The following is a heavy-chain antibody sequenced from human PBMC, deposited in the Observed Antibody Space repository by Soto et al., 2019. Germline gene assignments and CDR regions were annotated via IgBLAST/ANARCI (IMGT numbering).Heavy chain of an antibody. V-gene: IGHV3-23*01. CDR3: ATAIGSYSLEFFQD. Sequence: GGSLRLSCAASGFTFSNYAMTWVRQAPGKGLEWVSGLNGSGGSTSSADSVKGRFTISRDNAKNSLSLQMHSVIPEDTAVYYCATAIGSYSLEFFQDWGQGTLVTVSS. CDR2: LNGSGGST. D-gene: IGHD1-26*01. J-gene: IGHJ1*01. CDR1: GFTFSNYA.